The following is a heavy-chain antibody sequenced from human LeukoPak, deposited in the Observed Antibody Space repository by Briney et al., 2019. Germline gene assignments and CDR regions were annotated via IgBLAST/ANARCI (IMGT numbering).Heavy chain of an antibody. J-gene: IGHJ2*01. D-gene: IGHD3-10*01. CDR3: ATDQKMVRATPAMYFDL. V-gene: IGHV1-24*01. CDR2: FDPEDGET. Sequence: AASVKVSCKVSGYTLTELSMHWVRQAPGKGLEWMGGFDPEDGETIYAQKFQGRVTMTEDTSTDTAYMELSSLRSEDTAVYYCATDQKMVRATPAMYFDLWGRGTLVTVSS. CDR1: GYTLTELS.